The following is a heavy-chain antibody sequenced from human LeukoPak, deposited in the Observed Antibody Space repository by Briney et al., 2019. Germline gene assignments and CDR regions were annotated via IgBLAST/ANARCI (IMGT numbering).Heavy chain of an antibody. Sequence: PSETLSLTCTVSGGSISSYYWSWIRQPPGKGLEWIGYIYCSGSTNYNPSLKSRVTISVDTSKNQFSLKLTSVTAADTAVYYCASLYYGSGSFDYWGQGTLVTVSS. CDR3: ASLYYGSGSFDY. J-gene: IGHJ4*02. CDR2: IYCSGST. V-gene: IGHV4-59*01. CDR1: GGSISSYY. D-gene: IGHD3-10*01.